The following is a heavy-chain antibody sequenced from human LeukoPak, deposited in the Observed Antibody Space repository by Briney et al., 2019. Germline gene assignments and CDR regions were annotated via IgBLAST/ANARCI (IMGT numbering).Heavy chain of an antibody. CDR3: AKETYYDILTGPANFDY. J-gene: IGHJ4*02. D-gene: IGHD3-9*01. CDR2: ISGSGGST. Sequence: GGSLRLSCAASGFTFSSYAMSWVRQAPGKGLEWVSAISGSGGSTYYADSVKGRFTISRDNSKNTLYLQMNSLRAENTAVYYCAKETYYDILTGPANFDYWGQGTLVTVSS. V-gene: IGHV3-23*01. CDR1: GFTFSSYA.